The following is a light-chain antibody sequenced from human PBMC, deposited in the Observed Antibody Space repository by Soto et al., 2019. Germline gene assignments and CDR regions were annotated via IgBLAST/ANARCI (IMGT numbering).Light chain of an antibody. Sequence: MTQSPSTVSSSVGDRFTITFLATQSISASLAWYQQKPGEAPTLLIYDASSLESGVPSRFSGGGSETEFTLTISSLQPDDVATYYCQHYDEYPWTFGQGTKVDIK. CDR1: QSISAS. CDR2: DAS. V-gene: IGKV1-5*01. J-gene: IGKJ1*01. CDR3: QHYDEYPWT.